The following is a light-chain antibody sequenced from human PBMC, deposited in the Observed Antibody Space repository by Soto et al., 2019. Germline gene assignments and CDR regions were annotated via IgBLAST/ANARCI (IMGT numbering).Light chain of an antibody. CDR1: SRDVSGYNY. CDR3: SSYTSSSTLV. CDR2: EVS. Sequence: QSALTQPASVSGSPGQSITISCTGTSRDVSGYNYVSWYQQHAGKAPKLMIYEVSNRPSGVSNRFSGSKSGNTASLTISGLQAEDEADYYCSSYTSSSTLVFGTGTKV. V-gene: IGLV2-14*01. J-gene: IGLJ1*01.